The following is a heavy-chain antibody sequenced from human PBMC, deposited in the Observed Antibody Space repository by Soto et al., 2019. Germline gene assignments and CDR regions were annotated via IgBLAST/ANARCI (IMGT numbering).Heavy chain of an antibody. V-gene: IGHV3-23*01. Sequence: EVQLLESGGGLVQPGGSLRLSCAASGFTFSSYAMRWVRQAPGKGLEWVSAISGSGGSTYYADSVKGRFTISRDNSKNTLYLQMNSLRAEDTAVYYSAKDEVGAVYYYYYGMDIWGQGTTVTVSS. D-gene: IGHD1-26*01. CDR3: AKDEVGAVYYYYYGMDI. J-gene: IGHJ6*02. CDR2: ISGSGGST. CDR1: GFTFSSYA.